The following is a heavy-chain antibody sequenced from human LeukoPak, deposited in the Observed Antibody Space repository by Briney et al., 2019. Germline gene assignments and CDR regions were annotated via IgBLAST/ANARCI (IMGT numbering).Heavy chain of an antibody. D-gene: IGHD4-17*01. Sequence: GGTLRLSCAASGFSFSNYGMNWVRQAPGKGLEWVSGITGGGDSTYYADSVKGRFTISRDNSKNALYLQMNSLRAEDTAVYYCAKEYGDFPFDYWGQGTLVTVSS. CDR1: GFSFSNYG. V-gene: IGHV3-23*01. CDR2: ITGGGDST. CDR3: AKEYGDFPFDY. J-gene: IGHJ4*02.